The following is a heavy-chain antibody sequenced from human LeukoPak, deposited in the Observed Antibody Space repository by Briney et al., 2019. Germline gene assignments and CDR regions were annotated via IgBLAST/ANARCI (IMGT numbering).Heavy chain of an antibody. CDR1: GFTFNRYS. V-gene: IGHV3-23*01. CDR2: IRDNGGSP. Sequence: GGSLRLSCAASGFTFNRYSMGWARQAPGRGLEWVSSIRDNGGSPSYADSVKGRFTISRDNSKNTLYLQVNSLRADDTAIYYCAKPGGGNYFTHNYVDPWGQGTLVTVSS. D-gene: IGHD4-23*01. J-gene: IGHJ5*02. CDR3: AKPGGGNYFTHNYVDP.